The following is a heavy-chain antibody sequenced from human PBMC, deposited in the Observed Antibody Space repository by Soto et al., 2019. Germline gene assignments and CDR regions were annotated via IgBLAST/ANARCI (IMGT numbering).Heavy chain of an antibody. CDR1: GFTFSSYA. CDR3: ARGSLLHYGMDV. Sequence: TGGSLRLSCAASGFTFSSYAMHWVRQAPGKGLEWVAVISYDGSNKYYADSVKGRFTISRDNSKNTLYLQMNSLRAEDTAVYYCARGSLLHYGMDVWGQGTTVTVSS. CDR2: ISYDGSNK. J-gene: IGHJ6*02. D-gene: IGHD3-22*01. V-gene: IGHV3-30-3*01.